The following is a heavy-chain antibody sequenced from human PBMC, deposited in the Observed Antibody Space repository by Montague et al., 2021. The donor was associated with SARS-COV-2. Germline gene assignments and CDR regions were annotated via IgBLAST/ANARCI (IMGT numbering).Heavy chain of an antibody. J-gene: IGHJ4*02. V-gene: IGHV4-59*01. CDR1: GGSISGYY. D-gene: IGHD1-1*01. Sequence: SETLSLTCTVSGGSISGYYWGWIRQPPGKGLEWIGDIYYSGSTNYNPSLKSRVTISVDTSKNQFSLKLTSVTAADTAVYYCARRGGRYPFERPLDYWGQGTLVTVSS. CDR3: ARRGGRYPFERPLDY. CDR2: IYYSGST.